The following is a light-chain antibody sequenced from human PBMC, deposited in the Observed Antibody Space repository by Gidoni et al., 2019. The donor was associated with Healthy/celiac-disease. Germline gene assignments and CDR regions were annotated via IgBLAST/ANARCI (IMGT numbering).Light chain of an antibody. V-gene: IGLV1-40*01. Sequence: QSVLTQPPSVSGAPGQRVTISCTWSSSNIGGGYDVHWYQQLPGTAPKLLIYGNSNRPSGVPDRFSCSKSGTSASLAITGLQAEDEADYYCQSYDSSLSGSVFGGGTKLTVL. CDR3: QSYDSSLSGSV. CDR1: SSNIGGGYD. J-gene: IGLJ2*01. CDR2: GNS.